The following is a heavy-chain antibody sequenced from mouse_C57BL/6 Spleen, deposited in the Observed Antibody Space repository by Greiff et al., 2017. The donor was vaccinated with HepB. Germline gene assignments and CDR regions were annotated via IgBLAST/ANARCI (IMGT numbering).Heavy chain of an antibody. D-gene: IGHD1-1*01. V-gene: IGHV1-82*01. CDR3: ARGIYYGSSYFDY. CDR2: IYPGDGDT. CDR1: GYAFSSSW. J-gene: IGHJ2*01. Sequence: VQLQESGPELVKPGASVKISCKASGYAFSSSWMNWVKQRPGKGLEWIGRIYPGDGDTNYNGKFKGKATLTADKSASPAYMQISSLTSEDSAVYFCARGIYYGSSYFDYWGQGATLTVSS.